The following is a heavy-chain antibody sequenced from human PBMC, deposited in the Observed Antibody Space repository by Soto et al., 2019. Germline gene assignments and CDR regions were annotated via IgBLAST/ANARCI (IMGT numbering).Heavy chain of an antibody. CDR2: INPSGGST. D-gene: IGHD5-18*01. Sequence: QVQLVQSGAEVKKPGASVKVSCKASGYTFTSYYMHWVRQAPGQGLEWMGIINPSGGSTSYAQKFQGRVTMTRDTSTSTVYMELSSLRSEDTAVYYCASQDTAMAQFYYWGQGTLVTVSS. V-gene: IGHV1-46*01. CDR3: ASQDTAMAQFYY. CDR1: GYTFTSYY. J-gene: IGHJ4*02.